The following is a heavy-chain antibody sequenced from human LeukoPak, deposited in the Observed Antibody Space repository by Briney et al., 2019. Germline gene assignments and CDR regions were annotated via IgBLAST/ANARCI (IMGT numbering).Heavy chain of an antibody. CDR3: ARHEFYCSGGSCQLDAFDI. J-gene: IGHJ3*02. D-gene: IGHD2-15*01. CDR1: GYSFSTYW. CDR2: IYPSDSDT. Sequence: GESLKISCKGSGYSFSTYWIGWVRQMPGKGLEWMGIIYPSDSDTGYSPSFQGQVTISADKSISTAYLQWSSLKASDTAMYYCARHEFYCSGGSCQLDAFDIWGQGTMVTVSS. V-gene: IGHV5-51*01.